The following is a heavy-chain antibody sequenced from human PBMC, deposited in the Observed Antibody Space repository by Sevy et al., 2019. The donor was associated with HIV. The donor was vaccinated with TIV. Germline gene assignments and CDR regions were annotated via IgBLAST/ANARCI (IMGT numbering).Heavy chain of an antibody. CDR1: GGTFSSYA. CDR2: IIPIFGTA. D-gene: IGHD3-10*01. CDR3: ARYRRGGDYYYGMDV. Sequence: ASVKVSCKASGGTFSSYAISLVRQAPGQGLEWMGGIIPIFGTANYAQKFQGRVTITADESTSTAYMELSSLRSEDTAVYYCARYRRGGDYYYGMDVWGQGTTVTVSS. V-gene: IGHV1-69*13. J-gene: IGHJ6*02.